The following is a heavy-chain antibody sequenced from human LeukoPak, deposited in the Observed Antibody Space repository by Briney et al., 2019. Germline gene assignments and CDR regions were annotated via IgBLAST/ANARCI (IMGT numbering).Heavy chain of an antibody. CDR1: GGSISSHY. CDR3: ARSGMVTHAFDI. CDR2: IYSSGST. D-gene: IGHD5-18*01. Sequence: SETLSLTCTVSGGSISSHYWSWIRQPAGKGLEWIGRIYSSGSTNYNPSLKSRVTMSVDTSKNQFSLKLSSVTAADTAVYYCARSGMVTHAFDIWGQGTMVTVSS. J-gene: IGHJ3*02. V-gene: IGHV4-4*07.